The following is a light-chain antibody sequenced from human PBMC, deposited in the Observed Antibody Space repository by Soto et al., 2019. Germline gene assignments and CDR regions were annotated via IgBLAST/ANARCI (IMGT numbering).Light chain of an antibody. V-gene: IGKV3-11*01. Sequence: ETVMTQSPATLSVSPGERATLSCRASQSIRSTLAWFQQKPGQAPRLLIYDASNRATGIPARFSGSGSGTDFTLTISSLEPEDFAVYYCQQCNNWPQWTFGQGTKVDIK. CDR2: DAS. CDR3: QQCNNWPQWT. J-gene: IGKJ1*01. CDR1: QSIRST.